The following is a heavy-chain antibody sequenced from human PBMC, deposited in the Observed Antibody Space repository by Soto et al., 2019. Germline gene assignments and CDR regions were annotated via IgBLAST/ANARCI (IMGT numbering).Heavy chain of an antibody. V-gene: IGHV1-18*01. CDR1: GYTFSNFG. CDR2: ISGYNGNT. J-gene: IGHJ6*02. Sequence: QVQLVQSGAEVMTPGASVKVSCKASGYTFSNFGLSWVRQAPGQGLEWMGWISGYNGNTNSAERFQGRVTMTTDTSTSTAYMEVRSLTSDDTAVYYCARDPPATRHGMDVWGQGTTVTVSS. CDR3: ARDPPATRHGMDV.